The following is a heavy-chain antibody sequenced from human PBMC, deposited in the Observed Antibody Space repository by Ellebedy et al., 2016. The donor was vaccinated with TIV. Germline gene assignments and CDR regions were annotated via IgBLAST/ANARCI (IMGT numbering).Heavy chain of an antibody. CDR1: GFTFSNSA. Sequence: GESLKISCAASGFTFSNSAMSWVRQTPGKGLEWVSAIRDNGESTYHANSVRGRFTISRDNSKNTLYLRMKNLRAEDTAIYYCASNQRSYGSGGYFAYWGQGTLVTVSS. CDR2: IRDNGEST. V-gene: IGHV3-23*01. CDR3: ASNQRSYGSGGYFAY. D-gene: IGHD3-10*01. J-gene: IGHJ4*02.